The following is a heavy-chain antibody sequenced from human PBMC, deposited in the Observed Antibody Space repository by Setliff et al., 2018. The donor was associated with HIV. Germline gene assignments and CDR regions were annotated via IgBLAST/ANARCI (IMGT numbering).Heavy chain of an antibody. V-gene: IGHV1-69-2*01. D-gene: IGHD3-10*01. CDR1: GYTFTDYY. Sequence: ASVKVSCKASGYTFTDYYMHWVQQAPGKGLEWMGRVDPKNGKTFYAENLRGRITITADTSTDTAYMELNSLRSEDTAMYYCATLDYYGSQTYNLALHYWGQGTLVTVSS. J-gene: IGHJ4*02. CDR2: VDPKNGKT. CDR3: ATLDYYGSQTYNLALHY.